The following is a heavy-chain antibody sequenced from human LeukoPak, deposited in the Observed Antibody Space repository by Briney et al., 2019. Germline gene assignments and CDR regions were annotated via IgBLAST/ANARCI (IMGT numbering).Heavy chain of an antibody. CDR1: GYTLTSYY. Sequence: APVKVSCKASGYTLTSYYMHWVRQAPGQGLEWMGIINPSGGSTSYAQKFQGRVTMTRDTSTSTVYMELSSLRSEDTAVYYCARDLVVVAANGNWFDPWGQGTLVTVSS. J-gene: IGHJ5*02. CDR3: ARDLVVVAANGNWFDP. V-gene: IGHV1-46*01. D-gene: IGHD2-15*01. CDR2: INPSGGST.